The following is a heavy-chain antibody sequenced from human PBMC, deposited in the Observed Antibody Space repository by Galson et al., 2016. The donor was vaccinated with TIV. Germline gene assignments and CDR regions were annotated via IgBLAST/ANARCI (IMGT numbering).Heavy chain of an antibody. Sequence: SVKVSCKVSGYSFLSYGMTWVRQAPGRGLEWLGWISAYNGDIKSARKFQGRVTMTTDTSTHTAYMELRSLGSDDTAVYYCATELYCSSISCYYYYGLDVWGHETTVTVSS. V-gene: IGHV1-18*04. D-gene: IGHD2-2*01. CDR1: GYSFLSYG. CDR2: ISAYNGDI. CDR3: ATELYCSSISCYYYYGLDV. J-gene: IGHJ6*02.